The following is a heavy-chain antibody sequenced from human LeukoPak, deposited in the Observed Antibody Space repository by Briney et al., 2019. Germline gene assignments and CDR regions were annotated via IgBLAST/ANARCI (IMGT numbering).Heavy chain of an antibody. Sequence: SETLSLTCTVSDDSISSSPYYWGWIRQPPGKGLEWIASVYYSGTTWYNPSLKSRVTISVDTSTNQFSLNLSSVTAADTAVYYCARSANAFDIWGQGTMVTVSS. CDR3: ARSANAFDI. V-gene: IGHV4-39*07. CDR2: VYYSGTT. J-gene: IGHJ3*02. CDR1: DDSISSSPYY.